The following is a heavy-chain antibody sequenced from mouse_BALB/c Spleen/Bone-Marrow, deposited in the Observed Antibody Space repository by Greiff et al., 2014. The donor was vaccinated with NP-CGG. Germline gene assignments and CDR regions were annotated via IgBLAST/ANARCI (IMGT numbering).Heavy chain of an antibody. Sequence: LQESGAELVKPGASVKLSCKASGYTFTRYYMYWVKQRPGQGLEWIGEINPTNGGTNFNEKFKCKATLTVDKSSSTAYMQLSSLTSEDSAVYYCTRSNYGYWYFDVWGAGTTVTVSS. CDR3: TRSNYGYWYFDV. V-gene: IGHV1S81*02. CDR2: INPTNGGT. CDR1: GYTFTRYY. J-gene: IGHJ1*01. D-gene: IGHD1-1*01.